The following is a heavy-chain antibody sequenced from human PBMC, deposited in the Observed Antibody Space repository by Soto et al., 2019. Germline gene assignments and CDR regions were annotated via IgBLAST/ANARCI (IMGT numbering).Heavy chain of an antibody. Sequence: GGSLRLSCAASGFTFSSYWMHWVRQAPGKGLVWVSRINSDGSSTSYADSVKGRFTISRDNAKNTLYLQMNSLRAEDTAVYYCARTDEAPGHEHYYYYYYGMDVWGQGTTVTVSS. CDR2: INSDGSST. CDR3: ARTDEAPGHEHYYYYYYGMDV. D-gene: IGHD1-1*01. J-gene: IGHJ6*02. V-gene: IGHV3-74*01. CDR1: GFTFSSYW.